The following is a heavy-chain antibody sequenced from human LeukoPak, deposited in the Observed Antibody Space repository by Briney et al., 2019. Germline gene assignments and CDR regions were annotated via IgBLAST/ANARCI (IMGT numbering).Heavy chain of an antibody. J-gene: IGHJ4*02. CDR3: ASHVRGQSVAVAGTFDY. D-gene: IGHD6-19*01. CDR1: GGSISSYY. CDR2: IYYSGST. V-gene: IGHV4-59*08. Sequence: SETLSLTCTVSGGSISSYYWSWIRQPPGKGLEWIGYIYYSGSTNYNPSLKSRVTISVDTSKNQFSLKLSSVTAADTAVYYCASHVRGQSVAVAGTFDYWGQGTLVTVSS.